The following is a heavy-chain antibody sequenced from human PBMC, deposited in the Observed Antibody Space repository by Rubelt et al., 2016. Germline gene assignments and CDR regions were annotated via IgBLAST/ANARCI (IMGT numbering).Heavy chain of an antibody. CDR2: ISAYNDNT. CDR3: ALLWFGELFRRDY. J-gene: IGHJ4*02. D-gene: IGHD3-10*01. Sequence: QVQLVQSGAEVKKPGASVTVSCKASGYTFTNYGISWVRQAPGQGLEWMGWISAYNDNTNYAQKFQGRVTMTTDTATSTAYMELRSLRSEDTAVYYCALLWFGELFRRDYWGQGTLVTVSS. CDR1: GYTFTNYG. V-gene: IGHV1-18*01.